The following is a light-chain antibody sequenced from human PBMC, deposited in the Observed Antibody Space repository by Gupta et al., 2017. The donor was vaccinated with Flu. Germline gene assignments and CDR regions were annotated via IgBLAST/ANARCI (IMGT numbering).Light chain of an antibody. CDR3: QQTYGSPLS. CDR2: AAS. CDR1: QTASKF. J-gene: IGKJ4*01. Sequence: DIQMTQSPSSLSASVGDTVTITCRASQTASKFLNWYQQKPGKAPKPLIYAASSLQSGVPSRFSGSGSGTEFTLTISSLQPEDSATYYCQQTYGSPLSFGGGTKVEIK. V-gene: IGKV1-39*01.